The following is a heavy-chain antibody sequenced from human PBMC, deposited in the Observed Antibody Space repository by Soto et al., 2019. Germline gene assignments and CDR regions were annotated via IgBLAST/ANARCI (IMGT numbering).Heavy chain of an antibody. CDR2: ISGSGGTT. CDR3: AKSRAYGAATDFDL. Sequence: EVQLLASGGGLVQPGGSLRLSCAASGFTVSSKAMSWVRQSPERGLEWLSSISGSGGTTYYADSVKCRFAISRDTSTNTLFLQMNNLRAEDTATYSCAKSRAYGAATDFDLWGQGTLVTVSS. V-gene: IGHV3-23*01. J-gene: IGHJ4*02. D-gene: IGHD1-26*01. CDR1: GFTVSSKA.